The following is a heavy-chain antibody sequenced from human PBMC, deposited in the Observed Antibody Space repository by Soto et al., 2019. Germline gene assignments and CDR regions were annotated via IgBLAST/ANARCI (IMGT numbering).Heavy chain of an antibody. J-gene: IGHJ5*02. V-gene: IGHV3-23*01. CDR2: ISGSGGST. CDR1: GFTFSSYA. Sequence: GGSLRLSCAASGFTFSSYAMSWVRQAPGKGLEWVSAISGSGGSTYYADSVKGRFTISRDNSKNTLYLQINSLRAEDTAVYYCVKGPGEDGSGSYTNWCDPWGQGTLVTVSS. D-gene: IGHD3-10*01. CDR3: VKGPGEDGSGSYTNWCDP.